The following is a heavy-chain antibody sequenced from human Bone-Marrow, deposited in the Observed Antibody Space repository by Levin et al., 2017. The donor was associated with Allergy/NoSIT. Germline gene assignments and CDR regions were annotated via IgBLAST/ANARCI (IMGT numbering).Heavy chain of an antibody. V-gene: IGHV2-26*01. CDR3: ARILGESQLPSTDEVSHYYYYYGMGV. CDR1: GFSLDNERMG. Sequence: ESGPTLVKPTETLTLTCTVSGFSLDNERMGVSWIRQPPGKALEWLAHIFSSDVKSYSTSLKSRPTISNDTSKSQVVLTMTNVDPADTATYYFARILGESQLPSTDEVSHYYYYYGMGVWGQGTTVTVSS. J-gene: IGHJ6*02. CDR2: IFSSDVK. D-gene: IGHD1-1*01.